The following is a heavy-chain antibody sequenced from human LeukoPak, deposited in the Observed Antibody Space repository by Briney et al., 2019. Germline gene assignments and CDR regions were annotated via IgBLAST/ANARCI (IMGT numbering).Heavy chain of an antibody. J-gene: IGHJ4*02. CDR3: AKDIRVYAWRLDGDY. Sequence: PGGSLRLSCAASGFTFSSYAMSWVRQAPGKGLEWVSAISGSGGSTYYADSVKGRFTISRDNSKSTLYLQMNSLRAEDTAVYYCAKDIRVYAWRLDGDYWGQGTLVTVSS. D-gene: IGHD2-8*01. CDR1: GFTFSSYA. V-gene: IGHV3-23*01. CDR2: ISGSGGST.